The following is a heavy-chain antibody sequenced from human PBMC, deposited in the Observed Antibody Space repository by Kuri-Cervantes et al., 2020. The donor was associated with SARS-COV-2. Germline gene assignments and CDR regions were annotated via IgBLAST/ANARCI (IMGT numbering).Heavy chain of an antibody. J-gene: IGHJ5*02. D-gene: IGHD6-13*01. CDR2: IYYSGNT. CDR3: ATGYSSRGGFDP. CDR1: GFTFSSYAMH. V-gene: IGHV4-59*04. Sequence: GSLRLSCAASGFTFSSYAMHWVRQAPGKGLEWIGNIYYSGNTYYNPSLRSRVTISEDTSKNQFSLKLSSVTAADTAVYYCATGYSSRGGFDPWGQGTLVTVSS.